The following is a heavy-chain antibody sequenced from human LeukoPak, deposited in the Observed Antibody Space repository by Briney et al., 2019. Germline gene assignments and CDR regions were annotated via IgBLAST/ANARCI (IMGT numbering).Heavy chain of an antibody. V-gene: IGHV4-4*07. CDR3: AREWFGDHRGMNAFDI. Sequence: SETLSLTCTVSGGSISSYYWSWIRQPAGKGLEWIGRIYTSGSTNYNPSLKSRVTMSVDTSKNQFSLKLSSVTAADTAVYYCAREWFGDHRGMNAFDIWGQGTMVTVSS. CDR1: GGSISSYY. J-gene: IGHJ3*02. D-gene: IGHD3-10*01. CDR2: IYTSGST.